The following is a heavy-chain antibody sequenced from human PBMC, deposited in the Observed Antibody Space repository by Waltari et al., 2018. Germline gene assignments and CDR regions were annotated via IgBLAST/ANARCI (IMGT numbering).Heavy chain of an antibody. D-gene: IGHD3-16*01. Sequence: QVQLVASGGGVVQPGGSLRLSCAALGVTFSRYGMHWVRQAPGKGLERVAFIRYDGSNKYYADAVKGRFTISRDNSKNTLYLQMNSLRAEDTAVYYCAKDGMGGDQLVPPEFDYWGQGTLVTVSS. J-gene: IGHJ4*02. CDR2: IRYDGSNK. V-gene: IGHV3-30*02. CDR1: GVTFSRYG. CDR3: AKDGMGGDQLVPPEFDY.